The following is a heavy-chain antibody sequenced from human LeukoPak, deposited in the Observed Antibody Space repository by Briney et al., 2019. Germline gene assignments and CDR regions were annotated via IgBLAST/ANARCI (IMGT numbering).Heavy chain of an antibody. CDR1: GYTFTSYE. V-gene: IGHV1-8*03. CDR3: ARGRWVTMVRGVIGDSSLDV. D-gene: IGHD3-10*01. Sequence: GSSVKVSCKASGYTFTSYEINWVRQDTGQGLEWMGWMNPNSGNTGYAQKFQGRVTITRNTSISRAYMELGSLRSEDTAVYYCARGRWVTMVRGVIGDSSLDVWDKGTTVTVSS. CDR2: MNPNSGNT. J-gene: IGHJ6*04.